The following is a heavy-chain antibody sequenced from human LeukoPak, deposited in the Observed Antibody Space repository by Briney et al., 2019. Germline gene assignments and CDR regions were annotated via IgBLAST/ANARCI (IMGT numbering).Heavy chain of an antibody. CDR3: ANLYCSSTSCYLPEYFQH. Sequence: PSETLSLTCTVSGDSISSYYWSWIRQPPGKGLKWMGYIYYIGSTNYNPSLKSRVTISVDTSKNQFSLKLSSVTAADTAVYYCANLYCSSTSCYLPEYFQHWGQGTLVTVSS. D-gene: IGHD2-2*01. V-gene: IGHV4-59*01. CDR2: IYYIGST. CDR1: GDSISSYY. J-gene: IGHJ1*01.